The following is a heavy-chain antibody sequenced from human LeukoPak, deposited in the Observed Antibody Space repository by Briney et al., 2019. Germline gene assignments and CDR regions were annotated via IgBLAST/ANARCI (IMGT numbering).Heavy chain of an antibody. J-gene: IGHJ4*02. V-gene: IGHV4-59*08. Sequence: SETLPLSCTVSGGSIDSDYWTWIRQSPGKGLEWVGYVYYSGSATYNPSLKSRVTISVETSKNQFSLSLNSVTAADTAVYYCARLSYTSGWYEVDYWGQGTLATVSS. CDR2: VYYSGSA. CDR3: ARLSYTSGWYEVDY. D-gene: IGHD6-19*01. CDR1: GGSIDSDY.